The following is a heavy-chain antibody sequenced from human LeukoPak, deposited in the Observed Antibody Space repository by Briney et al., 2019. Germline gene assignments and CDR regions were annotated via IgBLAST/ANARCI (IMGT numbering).Heavy chain of an antibody. CDR3: ARDGRAYSSGWSLPYFDY. D-gene: IGHD6-19*01. CDR1: GFTFSSYW. CDR2: IKQDGSEK. J-gene: IGHJ4*02. V-gene: IGHV3-7*01. Sequence: GGSLRLSCAASGFTFSSYWMSWVRQAPGKGREWVANIKQDGSEKYYVDSVKVRFTISRDNAKNSLYLQMNSLRAEDTAVYYCARDGRAYSSGWSLPYFDYWGQGTLVTVSS.